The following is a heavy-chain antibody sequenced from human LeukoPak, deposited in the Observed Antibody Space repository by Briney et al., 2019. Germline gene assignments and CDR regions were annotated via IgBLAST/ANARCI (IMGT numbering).Heavy chain of an antibody. Sequence: SDTLSLTCTVSGGXISGYYCNWIRQPAGKGLEWSARIHSGGTTNYNPSLGSRLTMSVDTSKSQFSLKLTSVTAADTAVYYCARDPGMERFGVVFDSWGQGTLVTVSS. CDR1: GGXISGYY. CDR2: IHSGGTT. CDR3: ARDPGMERFGVVFDS. D-gene: IGHD3-10*01. J-gene: IGHJ4*02. V-gene: IGHV4-4*07.